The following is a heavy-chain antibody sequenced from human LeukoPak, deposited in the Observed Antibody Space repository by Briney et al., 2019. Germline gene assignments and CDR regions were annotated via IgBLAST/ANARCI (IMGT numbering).Heavy chain of an antibody. Sequence: SETLSLTCTVSGGSISSSSYYWGWIRQPPGKGLEWIGSIYYSGSTYYNPSLKSRVTISVDTSKNQFSLKLSSLTAPDTALQYRAASAYTYPEYDYWGQGTLVTVSS. CDR1: GGSISSSSYY. V-gene: IGHV4-39*07. CDR2: IYYSGST. J-gene: IGHJ4*02. CDR3: AASAYTYPEYDY. D-gene: IGHD5-18*01.